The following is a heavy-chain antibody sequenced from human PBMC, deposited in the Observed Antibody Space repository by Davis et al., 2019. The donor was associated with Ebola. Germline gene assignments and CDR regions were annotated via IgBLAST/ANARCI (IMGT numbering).Heavy chain of an antibody. D-gene: IGHD3-3*01. CDR2: IYHSGST. J-gene: IGHJ4*02. V-gene: IGHV4-4*02. Sequence: MPSETLSLTCAVSGGSISSSNWWSWVRQPPGKGLEWIGEIYHSGSTNYNPSLKSRVTISVDKSKNQFSLKLSSVTAADTAVYYCARPGDDFWSGYYDYWGQGTLVTVSS. CDR1: GGSISSSNW. CDR3: ARPGDDFWSGYYDY.